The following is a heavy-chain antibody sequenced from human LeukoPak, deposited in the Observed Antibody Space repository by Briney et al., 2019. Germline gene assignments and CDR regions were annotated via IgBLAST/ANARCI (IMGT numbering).Heavy chain of an antibody. D-gene: IGHD3-3*01. J-gene: IGHJ4*02. Sequence: GGSLRLSCAASGFTFSSYSMNWVRQAPGKGLEWVSYISSASGSIYYADSVKGRFTISRDNAKNSLYLQMNSLRAEDTAVYYCARGPANGITIFGVVIPPDYWGQGTLVTVSS. CDR2: ISSASGSI. CDR1: GFTFSSYS. CDR3: ARGPANGITIFGVVIPPDY. V-gene: IGHV3-48*04.